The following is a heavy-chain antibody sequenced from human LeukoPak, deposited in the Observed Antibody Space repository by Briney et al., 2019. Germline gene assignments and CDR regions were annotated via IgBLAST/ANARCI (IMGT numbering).Heavy chain of an antibody. CDR1: DDSITMYY. J-gene: IGHJ6*03. CDR3: ARGRVSSSAWYSTYYYYFYMDV. Sequence: SETLSLTCSVSDDSITMYYWTWIRQPPGKGLEWIGYVDHTGSTNFNPSLNGRVSISRDTSKNPFSLRLRSVTAADTAVYFCARGRVSSSAWYSTYYYYFYMDVWGKGTTVTVSS. CDR2: VDHTGST. V-gene: IGHV4-59*01. D-gene: IGHD4-11*01.